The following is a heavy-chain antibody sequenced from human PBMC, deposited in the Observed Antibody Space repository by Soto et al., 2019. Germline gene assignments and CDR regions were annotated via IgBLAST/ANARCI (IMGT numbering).Heavy chain of an antibody. CDR1: GGSISSSSYY. V-gene: IGHV4-39*01. CDR3: AGHDNFWFDP. D-gene: IGHD3-22*01. J-gene: IGHJ5*02. CDR2: IYYSGST. Sequence: SETLSLTCTVSGGSISSSSYYWGWIRQPPGKGLEWIGSIYYSGSTYYNPSLKSRVTISVDTSKNQFSLKLSSVTAADTAVYYCAGHDNFWFDPWGQGTLVTVSS.